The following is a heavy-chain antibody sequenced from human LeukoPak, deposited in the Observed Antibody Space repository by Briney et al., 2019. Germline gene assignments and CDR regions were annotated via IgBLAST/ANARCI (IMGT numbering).Heavy chain of an antibody. J-gene: IGHJ4*02. D-gene: IGHD6-19*01. V-gene: IGHV4-59*01. CDR2: IYYSGST. CDR3: AGSRPDSAVFSY. Sequence: SETLSLTCTVSGGSISSYYWSWIRQPPGKGLEWIGYIYYSGSTNYNPSLKSRVTISVDTSKNQFSLKLSSVTAADTAVYYCAGSRPDSAVFSYWGQGTLVTVSS. CDR1: GGSISSYY.